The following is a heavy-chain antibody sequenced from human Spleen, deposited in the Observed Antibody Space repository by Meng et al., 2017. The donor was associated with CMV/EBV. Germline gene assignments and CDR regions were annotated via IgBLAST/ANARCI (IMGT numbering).Heavy chain of an antibody. D-gene: IGHD4-11*01. CDR2: INAGNGNT. J-gene: IGHJ4*02. CDR3: ARLTAATTTGNYFDY. Sequence: SGSTFTSYALHWVRQAPGQRLEWMGWINAGNGNTKYSQKFQGRVTITRDTSASTAYMELSSLGSEDTALYYCARLTAATTTGNYFDYWGQGTLVTVSS. CDR1: GSTFTSYA. V-gene: IGHV1-3*01.